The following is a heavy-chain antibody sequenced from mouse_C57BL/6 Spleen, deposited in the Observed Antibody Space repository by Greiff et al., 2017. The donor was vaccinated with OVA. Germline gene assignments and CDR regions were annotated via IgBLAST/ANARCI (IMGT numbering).Heavy chain of an antibody. V-gene: IGHV1-55*01. CDR3: AREFITTVVATGKNY. CDR2: IYPGSGST. J-gene: IGHJ2*01. CDR1: GYTFTSYW. Sequence: VKLQQPGAELVKPGASVKMSCKASGYTFTSYWITWVKQRPGQGLEWIGDIYPGSGSTNYNEKFKSKATLTVDTSSSTAYMQLSSLTSEDSAVYYCAREFITTVVATGKNYWGQGTTLTVSS. D-gene: IGHD1-1*01.